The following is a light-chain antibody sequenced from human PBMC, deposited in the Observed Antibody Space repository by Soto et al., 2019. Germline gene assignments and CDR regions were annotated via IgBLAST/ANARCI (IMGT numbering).Light chain of an antibody. CDR1: SSDVGGYNY. Sequence: QSVLIQPRSVSGSPGQSVTISCTGTSSDVGGYNYVSWYQQYPGKAPKLIIYDVXKRPSGVTDRFYGSKSGKTASLTISGLQAEDEADYYCCSYAGSYTYVFGTGTKVTVL. V-gene: IGLV2-11*01. CDR3: CSYAGSYTYV. CDR2: DVX. J-gene: IGLJ1*01.